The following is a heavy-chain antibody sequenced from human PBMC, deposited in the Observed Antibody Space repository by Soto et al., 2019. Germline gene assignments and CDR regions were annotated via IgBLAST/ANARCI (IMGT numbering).Heavy chain of an antibody. CDR2: IKQDGSEK. CDR3: ARVRRDSSSWYPFDY. J-gene: IGHJ4*02. Sequence: GGSLRLSCAASGFTFSSYWMSWVRQAPGKGLEWVANIKQDGSEKYYVDSVKGRFTISRDNAKNSLYLQMNSLRAEDTAVYYCARVRRDSSSWYPFDYWGQGTLVTVSS. V-gene: IGHV3-7*01. CDR1: GFTFSSYW. D-gene: IGHD6-13*01.